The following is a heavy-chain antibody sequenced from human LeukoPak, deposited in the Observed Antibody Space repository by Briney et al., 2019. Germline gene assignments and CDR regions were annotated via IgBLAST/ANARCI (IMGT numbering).Heavy chain of an antibody. CDR2: IIPIFGTA. CDR1: GGTFSSYA. CDR3: ARENDTIFGVAFDY. Sequence: ASVKVSCKASGGTFSSYAISWVRQAPGQGLEWMGGIIPIFGTANYAQKFQGRVTITTDESTSTAYMELSSLRSEDTAVYYCARENDTIFGVAFDYWGQGTLVTVSS. D-gene: IGHD3-3*01. V-gene: IGHV1-69*05. J-gene: IGHJ4*02.